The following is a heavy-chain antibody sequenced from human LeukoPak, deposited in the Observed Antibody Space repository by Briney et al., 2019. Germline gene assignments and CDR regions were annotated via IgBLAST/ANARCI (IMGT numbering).Heavy chain of an antibody. CDR1: GYSFTSYW. CDR2: IYPGDSDT. J-gene: IGHJ4*02. V-gene: IGHV5-51*01. CDR3: ARRKGPVPAAVFDY. Sequence: GESLKISCKGSGYSFTSYWIGWVRQMPGKGLEWMGIIYPGDSDTRYSPSFQGQVTISADKSISTAYLQWSSLKASDTTMYYCARRKGPVPAAVFDYWAWEPWSPSPQ. D-gene: IGHD2-2*01.